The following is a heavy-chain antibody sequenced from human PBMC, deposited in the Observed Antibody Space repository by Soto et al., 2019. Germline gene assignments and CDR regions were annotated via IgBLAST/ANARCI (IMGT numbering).Heavy chain of an antibody. V-gene: IGHV3-74*01. CDR3: ASYGVVVAALDY. J-gene: IGHJ4*02. CDR2: IKSDGSST. Sequence: GGSLRLSCAASGFTFSSYWMHWVRQAPGKGLVWVSRIKSDGSSTNYADSVKGRFTISRDNAKNTLYLQMNSLRAEDTAVYYCASYGVVVAALDYGGQGTLVPVSS. CDR1: GFTFSSYW. D-gene: IGHD2-15*01.